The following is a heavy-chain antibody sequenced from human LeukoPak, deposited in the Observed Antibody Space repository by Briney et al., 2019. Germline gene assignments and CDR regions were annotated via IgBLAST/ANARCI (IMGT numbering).Heavy chain of an antibody. CDR3: AKIASYNWNDELIY. CDR2: ISGSGGST. CDR1: GFTFSSYD. D-gene: IGHD1-20*01. J-gene: IGHJ4*02. V-gene: IGHV3-23*01. Sequence: GGSLRLSSAASGFTFSSYDMSWVPQAPGKGLEWVSAISGSGGSTYYADSVKGQFTISRDNSKNTLYLQMNSLRAEDTAVYYCAKIASYNWNDELIYWGQGTLVTVSS.